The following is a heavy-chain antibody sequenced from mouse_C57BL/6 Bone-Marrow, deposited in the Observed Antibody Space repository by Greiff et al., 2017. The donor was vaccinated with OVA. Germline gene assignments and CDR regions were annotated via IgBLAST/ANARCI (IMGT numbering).Heavy chain of an antibody. Sequence: VQVVESGAELARPGASVKLSCKASGYTFTSYGISWVKQRTGQGLEWIGEIYPRSGNTYYNEKFKGKATLTADKSSSTAYMELRSLTSEDSAVYFCARGGLLWRAMDYWGQGTSVTVSS. CDR2: IYPRSGNT. V-gene: IGHV1-81*01. CDR1: GYTFTSYG. CDR3: ARGGLLWRAMDY. J-gene: IGHJ4*01. D-gene: IGHD2-1*01.